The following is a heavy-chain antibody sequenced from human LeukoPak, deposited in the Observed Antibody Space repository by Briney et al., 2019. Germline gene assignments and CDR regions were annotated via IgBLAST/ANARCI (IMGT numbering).Heavy chain of an antibody. V-gene: IGHV3-11*03. CDR2: ISGSSGNI. CDR1: GSTFGDYY. CDR3: ASPVRG. Sequence: GGSLRLSCTASGSTFGDYYMSWIRQAPGKGLEWVSYISGSSGNINYADSVKGRFTISRDNAKNSLYLQMNSLRDEDTAVYYCASPVRGWGQGALVTVSS. D-gene: IGHD3-10*01. J-gene: IGHJ4*02.